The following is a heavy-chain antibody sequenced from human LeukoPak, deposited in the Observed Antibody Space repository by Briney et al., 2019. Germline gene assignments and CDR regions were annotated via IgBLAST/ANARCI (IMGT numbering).Heavy chain of an antibody. D-gene: IGHD6-19*01. CDR3: ARDGGAVAGTRPYFDN. CDR1: GFTFSSYA. V-gene: IGHV3-30-3*01. Sequence: GGSLRLSCAASGFTFSSYAMHWVRQAPGKGLEWVAVISYDGSNKYYADSVKGRFTISRDNSKNTLYLQMNSLRAEDTAVYYCARDGGAVAGTRPYFDNWGQGTLVTVSS. J-gene: IGHJ4*02. CDR2: ISYDGSNK.